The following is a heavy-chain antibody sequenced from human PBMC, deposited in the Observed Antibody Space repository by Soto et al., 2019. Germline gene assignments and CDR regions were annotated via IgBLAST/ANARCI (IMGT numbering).Heavy chain of an antibody. V-gene: IGHV4-4*02. J-gene: IGHJ6*02. CDR1: GGSISSSNW. D-gene: IGHD3-10*01. CDR2: IYHSGST. Sequence: QVQLQESGPGLVKPSWTLSLTCAVSGGSISSSNWWSWVRQPPGKGLEWIGEIYHSGSTNYNTSLKRRVTISVDKSKNQFSLKLSSVTAADTAVYYCARERAFGESSPGYYYYGMEVCGHGTKVTVSS. CDR3: ARERAFGESSPGYYYYGMEV.